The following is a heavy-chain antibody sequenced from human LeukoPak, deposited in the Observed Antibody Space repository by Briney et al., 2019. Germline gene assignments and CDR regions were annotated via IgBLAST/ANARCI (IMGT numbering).Heavy chain of an antibody. J-gene: IGHJ6*03. V-gene: IGHV4-59*08. CDR1: GGFISSYY. Sequence: SETLSLTCTVSGGFISSYYWSWIRQPPGKGLEWIGNIYYSGSINHNPSLKSRVTISVDTSKNQFSLKLSSVTAADTAVYYCARHSSYYYYMDVWGKGTTVTFSS. CDR2: IYYSGSI. CDR3: ARHSSYYYYMDV.